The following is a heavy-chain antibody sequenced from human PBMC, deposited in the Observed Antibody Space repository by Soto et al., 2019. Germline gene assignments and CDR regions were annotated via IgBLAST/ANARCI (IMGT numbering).Heavy chain of an antibody. CDR2: IYYSGST. J-gene: IGHJ5*02. Sequence: PSETLSLTCTVSGGSISSSSYYWGWIRQPPGKGLEWIGSIYYSGSTYYNPSLKSRVTISVDTSKNQFSLKLSSVTAAGTAVYYCARLNHYYDSSGYYYVWWFAPWGQGTLVTVS. CDR3: ARLNHYYDSSGYYYVWWFAP. V-gene: IGHV4-39*01. CDR1: GGSISSSSYY. D-gene: IGHD3-22*01.